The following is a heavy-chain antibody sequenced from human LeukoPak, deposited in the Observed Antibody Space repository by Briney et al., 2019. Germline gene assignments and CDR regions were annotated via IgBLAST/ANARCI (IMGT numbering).Heavy chain of an antibody. D-gene: IGHD3-22*01. V-gene: IGHV5-51*01. J-gene: IGHJ4*02. CDR1: GYSFTSYW. CDR3: ARSTSANYSADY. CDR2: IYCGDSET. Sequence: PGESLKISCKGSGYSFTSYWITWVRQMSGKGLEWMGSIYCGDSETRYNPSFQGQATFSVDKSTNTAYLQWSPLRASDTAIYYCARSTSANYSADYWGQGTLVTVSS.